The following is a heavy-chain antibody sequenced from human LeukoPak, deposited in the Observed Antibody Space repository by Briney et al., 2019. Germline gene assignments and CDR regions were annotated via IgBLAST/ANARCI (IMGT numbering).Heavy chain of an antibody. CDR1: GFTFSSYE. CDR2: ISSSGSTI. Sequence: GGSLRLSCAASGFTFSSYEMNWVRQAPGKGLEWVSYISSSGSTIYYADSVKVRFTISRDNAKNSLYLQMNSLRAEDTAVYYCASFRSSTSCYLRNAFDIWGQGTMVTVSS. CDR3: ASFRSSTSCYLRNAFDI. V-gene: IGHV3-48*03. J-gene: IGHJ3*02. D-gene: IGHD2-2*01.